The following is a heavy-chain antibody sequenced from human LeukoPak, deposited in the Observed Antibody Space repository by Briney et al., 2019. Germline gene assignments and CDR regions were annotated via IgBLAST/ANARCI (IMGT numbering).Heavy chain of an antibody. D-gene: IGHD6-13*01. CDR3: ATNAGAAAFDSLDM. V-gene: IGHV4-59*11. CDR1: GGSITVHY. J-gene: IGHJ3*02. CDR2: FYYSGSS. Sequence: PSETLSLTCTVSGGSITVHYWSWIRQPPGKGLEWIGYFYYSGSSKYNPSIKSRVTMSGDTSKNQFSPKLTSVTAADTAVYYCATNAGAAAFDSLDMWGQGTMVTVSS.